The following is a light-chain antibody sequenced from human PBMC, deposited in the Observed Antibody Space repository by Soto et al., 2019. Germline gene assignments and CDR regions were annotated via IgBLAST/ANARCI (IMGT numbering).Light chain of an antibody. CDR3: HQRSSWPLT. CDR2: GAS. CDR1: QSVSSSY. V-gene: IGKV3D-20*02. Sequence: EIVLTQSPGTLSLSPGERATLSCRASQSVSSSYLAWYQQKPGQAPRLLIYGASSRATGIPARFSGSGSGTDFTLTTSSLEPEDFAFYYCHQRSSWPLTFGGGTKVDIK. J-gene: IGKJ4*01.